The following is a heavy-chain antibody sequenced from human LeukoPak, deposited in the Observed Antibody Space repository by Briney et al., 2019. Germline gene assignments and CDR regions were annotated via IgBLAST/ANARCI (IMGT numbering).Heavy chain of an antibody. CDR3: ARVVGATTGYYYYGMDV. CDR2: IYYSGST. J-gene: IGHJ6*02. D-gene: IGHD1-26*01. Sequence: NTSETLSLTCTVSGGSISSYYWSWIRQPPGKGLEWIGNIYYSGSTNYNPSLKSRVTISVDTSKNQFSLKLSSVTAADTAVYYCARVVGATTGYYYYGMDVWGQGTTVTVSS. V-gene: IGHV4-59*01. CDR1: GGSISSYY.